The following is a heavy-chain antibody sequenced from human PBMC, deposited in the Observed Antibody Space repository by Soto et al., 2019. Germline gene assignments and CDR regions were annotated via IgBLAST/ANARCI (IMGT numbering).Heavy chain of an antibody. CDR1: GGSIISGDYY. J-gene: IGHJ4*02. Sequence: QVQLQESGPGLVKPSQTLSLTCTVSGGSIISGDYYWNWIRQPPGKGLEWIGSIYYSGSTYYNQSLKSRVTISVDTSKNQFSLKLSSVTAADSAVYCCARGDYFYWGQGTLVTVSS. V-gene: IGHV4-30-4*01. CDR2: IYYSGST. CDR3: ARGDYFY. D-gene: IGHD4-17*01.